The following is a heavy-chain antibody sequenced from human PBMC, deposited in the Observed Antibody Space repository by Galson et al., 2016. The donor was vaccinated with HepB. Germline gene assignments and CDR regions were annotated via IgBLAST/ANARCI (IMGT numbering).Heavy chain of an antibody. J-gene: IGHJ6*02. CDR1: GDILSGYA. CDR3: ATAVSSSSFFYYYGMDV. CDR2: IIPIPDIG. D-gene: IGHD2/OR15-2a*01. V-gene: IGHV1-69*04. Sequence: SVKVSCKASGDILSGYAISWVRQAPGQGLEWMGRIIPIPDIGNSAKKFQGRVTITADKSTNTTYMELRSLRFEDTAVYYCATAVSSSSFFYYYGMDVWGRGTTVTVSS.